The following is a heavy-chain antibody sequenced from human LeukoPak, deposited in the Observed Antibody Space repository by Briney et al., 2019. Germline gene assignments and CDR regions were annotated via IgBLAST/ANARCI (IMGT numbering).Heavy chain of an antibody. CDR3: ARELYNWNDGHVDY. J-gene: IGHJ4*02. D-gene: IGHD1-1*01. CDR2: IRSSSSTI. CDR1: GFTFSSYW. Sequence: GGSLRLSCAASGFTFSSYWMSWVRQAPGKGLEWASYIRSSSSTIYYADSVKGRFTISRDNAKNSLYLQMNSLRAEDTAVYYCARELYNWNDGHVDYWGQGTLVTVSS. V-gene: IGHV3-48*01.